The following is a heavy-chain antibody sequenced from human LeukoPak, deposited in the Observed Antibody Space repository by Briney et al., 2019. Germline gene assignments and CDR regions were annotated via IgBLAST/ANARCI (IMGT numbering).Heavy chain of an antibody. J-gene: IGHJ3*02. CDR2: ISRSSSYI. CDR1: GFTFSSYS. V-gene: IGHV3-21*01. D-gene: IGHD3-22*01. Sequence: PGGSLRLSCAASGFTFSSYSMNWVRQAPGKGLEWVSSISRSSSYIYYADSVKGRFTISRDNAKKSLYLQMNSLRAEDTAVYYCAREITYYYDSSGYPAAFDIWGQGTMVTVSS. CDR3: AREITYYYDSSGYPAAFDI.